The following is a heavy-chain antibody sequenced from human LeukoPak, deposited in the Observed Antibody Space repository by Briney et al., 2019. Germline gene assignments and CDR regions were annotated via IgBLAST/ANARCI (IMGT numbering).Heavy chain of an antibody. V-gene: IGHV3-74*01. D-gene: IGHD6-19*01. CDR1: GFTFSKYW. CDR3: ATKQWLAPPPDS. CDR2: INTDGTVT. Sequence: PEGCLRLSCAASGFTFSKYWMLWVRQAPGKGLESVSRINTDGTVTTYADSVKGRFTVSRDNADNTMFLQMNSVRDEDTAVYYCATKQWLAPPPDSWGQGTPVTVSS. J-gene: IGHJ4*02.